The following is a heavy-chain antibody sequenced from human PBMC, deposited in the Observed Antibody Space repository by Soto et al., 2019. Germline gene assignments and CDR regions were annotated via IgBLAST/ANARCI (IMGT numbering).Heavy chain of an antibody. CDR3: ARDLRRHPDYYGMAV. J-gene: IGHJ6*02. V-gene: IGHV3-11*06. CDR2: ISSSSSYT. CDR1: GFTFSDYY. D-gene: IGHD3-9*01. Sequence: QVQLVESGGGLVKPGGSLSLSCAASGFTFSDYYMSWIRQAPGKGLEWVSYISSSSSYTNYADSVKGRFTISRDNAKNSLYLQMNSLRAEDTAVDYCARDLRRHPDYYGMAVWGQGTTVTVSS.